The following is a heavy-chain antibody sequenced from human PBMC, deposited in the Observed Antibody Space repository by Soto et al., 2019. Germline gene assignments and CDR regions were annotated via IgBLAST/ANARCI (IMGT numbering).Heavy chain of an antibody. CDR3: ARAGNVPGALVDY. J-gene: IGHJ4*02. D-gene: IGHD2-2*01. CDR2: ITGSRSTI. V-gene: IGHV3-48*02. Sequence: EVQLVQSGGGLVQPGGSLRLSCAASGFTFSNYSMNWFRQSPAMGLEWVSYITGSRSTIYYAASVRGRFTISRDNARSSLYLQMNSLRDEDTAVYYCARAGNVPGALVDYWGQGNLVIVSS. CDR1: GFTFSNYS.